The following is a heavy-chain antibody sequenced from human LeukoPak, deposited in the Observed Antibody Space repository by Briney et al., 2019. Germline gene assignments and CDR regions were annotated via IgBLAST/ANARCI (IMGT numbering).Heavy chain of an antibody. D-gene: IGHD3-3*02. Sequence: GSLRLSCAASGFTVSSDYMSWVRQAPGKGLEWVSVIYSGGSTYYADSVKGRFTISRDNSKNTLYLQMNSLRAEDTAVYYCAREISRTGAFDIWGQGTMVTVSS. CDR3: AREISRTGAFDI. J-gene: IGHJ3*02. CDR2: IYSGGST. V-gene: IGHV3-53*05. CDR1: GFTVSSDY.